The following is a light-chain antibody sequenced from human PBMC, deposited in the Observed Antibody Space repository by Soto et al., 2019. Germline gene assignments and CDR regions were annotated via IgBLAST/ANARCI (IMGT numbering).Light chain of an antibody. Sequence: QSVLTQPPSVSGTPGQRVTISCSGSSSNIGSNYVYWYQHLPGTAPKLLIFRNDQRPSGVPDRFSGSKSGTSASLAISGLRSEDEADYYCAAWDDSLSGVVFGGGTQLTVL. J-gene: IGLJ2*01. CDR3: AAWDDSLSGVV. V-gene: IGLV1-47*01. CDR2: RND. CDR1: SSNIGSNY.